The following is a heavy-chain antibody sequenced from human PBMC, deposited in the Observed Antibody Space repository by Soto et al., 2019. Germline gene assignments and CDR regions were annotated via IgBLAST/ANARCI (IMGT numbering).Heavy chain of an antibody. CDR2: IYYSGST. CDR1: GGSISSSSYY. D-gene: IGHD6-19*01. V-gene: IGHV4-39*01. J-gene: IGHJ5*02. Sequence: SETLSLTCTVSGGSISSSSYYWGWIRQPPGKGLEWIGSIYYSGSTYYNPSLKSRVTISVDTSKNQFSLKLSSVTAADTAVYYCARRVAGTGGLFWWFDPWGQGTLVTVSS. CDR3: ARRVAGTGGLFWWFDP.